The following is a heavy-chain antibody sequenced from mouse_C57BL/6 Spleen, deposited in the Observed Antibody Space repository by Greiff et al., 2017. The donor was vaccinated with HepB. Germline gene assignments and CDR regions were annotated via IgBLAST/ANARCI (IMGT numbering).Heavy chain of an antibody. Sequence: VQRVESGAELVKPGASVKISCKASGYAFSSYWMNWVKQRPGKGLEWIGQIYPGDGDTNYNGKFKGKATLTADKSSSTAYMQLSSLTSEDSAVYVYARGGYGNDFDYWGQGTTLTVPS. J-gene: IGHJ2*01. CDR1: GYAFSSYW. V-gene: IGHV1-80*01. CDR2: IYPGDGDT. CDR3: ARGGYGNDFDY. D-gene: IGHD1-1*01.